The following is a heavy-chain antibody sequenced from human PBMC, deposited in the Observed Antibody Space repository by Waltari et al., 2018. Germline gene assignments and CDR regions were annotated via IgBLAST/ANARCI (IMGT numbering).Heavy chain of an antibody. V-gene: IGHV3-23*04. CDR2: ISGSGSRT. CDR1: GFTFSSYA. Sequence: EVQLVESGGGLVQPGGSLRLSCAASGFTFSSYAMSWVRQAPGKGLEWVSAISGSGSRTYYGDSVKGRFTIARDNSKNTLYLQMNSLRAEDTAVYYCAKLARADTRQPPFDYWGQGTLVTVSS. J-gene: IGHJ4*02. D-gene: IGHD3-3*02. CDR3: AKLARADTRQPPFDY.